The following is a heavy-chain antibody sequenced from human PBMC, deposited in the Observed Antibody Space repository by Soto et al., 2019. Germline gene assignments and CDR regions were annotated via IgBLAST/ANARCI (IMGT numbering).Heavy chain of an antibody. CDR2: IKQDGSEK. CDR1: GFTFSSYW. CDR3: ARDPSIAVAGTYFDY. V-gene: IGHV3-7*03. Sequence: GGSLRLSCAASGFTFSSYWMSWVRQAPGKGLEWVANIKQDGSEKYYVDSVKGRFTISRDNAKNSLYLQMNSLRAEDTAVYYCARDPSIAVAGTYFDYGGQGTLVTVYS. J-gene: IGHJ4*02. D-gene: IGHD6-19*01.